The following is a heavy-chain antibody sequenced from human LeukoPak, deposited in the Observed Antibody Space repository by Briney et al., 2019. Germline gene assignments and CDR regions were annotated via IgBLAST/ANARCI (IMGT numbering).Heavy chain of an antibody. CDR1: GFTFTSYY. CDR2: SNPSGGST. CDR3: ARGIAVAGAGDDDAEYFQH. V-gene: IGHV1-46*01. D-gene: IGHD6-19*01. J-gene: IGHJ1*01. Sequence: GGSLRLSCAASGFTFTSYYMHLVRQAPGQGLEWMGISNPSGGSTSYAQKFQGRVTMTRDTSTSTVYMELSSLRSEDTAVYYCARGIAVAGAGDDDAEYFQHWGQGTLVTVSS.